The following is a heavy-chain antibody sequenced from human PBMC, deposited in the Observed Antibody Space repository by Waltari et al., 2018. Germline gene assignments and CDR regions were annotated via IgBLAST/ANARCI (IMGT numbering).Heavy chain of an antibody. D-gene: IGHD2-2*01. CDR1: GFTFSSYG. CDR3: AKDGSFVVVPEAMFDYYMDV. V-gene: IGHV3-30*02. Sequence: QVKLVESGGGVVQPGGSLRLSCAASGFTFSSYGMPWARQAPGKGVEGVAFSRYDGSKEYYADSVKDRFTISRDSSKNTLSLQMNSLSAEDTAVYYCAKDGSFVVVPEAMFDYYMDVWGRGTTVTVSS. CDR2: SRYDGSKE. J-gene: IGHJ6*03.